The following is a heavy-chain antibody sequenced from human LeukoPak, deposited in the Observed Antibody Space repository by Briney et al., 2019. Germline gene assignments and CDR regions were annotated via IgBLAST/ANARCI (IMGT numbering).Heavy chain of an antibody. CDR1: GYTFTSYY. Sequence: ASVKVSCKASGYTFTSYYLHWLRPAPGQGLEWVGIINPSGGSTSYAQKFQGRVTMTRDMSTSTVYMELSSLRSEDTAVYYRARAVTGSYQYHDYWGQGTLVTVSS. CDR2: INPSGGST. V-gene: IGHV1-46*01. CDR3: ARAVTGSYQYHDY. J-gene: IGHJ4*02. D-gene: IGHD1-26*01.